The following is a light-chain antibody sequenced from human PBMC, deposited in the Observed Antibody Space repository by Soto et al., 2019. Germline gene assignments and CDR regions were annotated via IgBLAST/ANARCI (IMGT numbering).Light chain of an antibody. J-gene: IGKJ4*01. CDR1: QSVGSH. CDR2: DAS. CDR3: QQRSDWPST. Sequence: EIVLTQSPVTLSLSPGERATLSCRASQSVGSHFAWYQQKPGQAPRLLIYDASSRATGIPARFSGSGSGTDFTLTISSLEPEDFAVYYCQQRSDWPSTFGGGTRVEIK. V-gene: IGKV3-11*01.